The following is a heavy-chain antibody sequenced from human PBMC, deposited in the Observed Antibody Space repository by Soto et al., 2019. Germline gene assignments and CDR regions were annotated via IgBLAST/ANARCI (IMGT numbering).Heavy chain of an antibody. CDR3: ARGRYGDY. J-gene: IGHJ4*02. CDR1: GSGFTTYG. V-gene: IGHV1-18*01. D-gene: IGHD1-1*01. CDR2: ISAHKGNT. Sequence: QVHLVQSGAEVKKPGASVKVSCKGSGSGFTTYGITWVRQAPGQGLEWMAWISAHKGNTNYAQKLQGRVTVTRDTSTNTAYMELRSLRSDDTARYYCARGRYGDYWGQGALVTVSS.